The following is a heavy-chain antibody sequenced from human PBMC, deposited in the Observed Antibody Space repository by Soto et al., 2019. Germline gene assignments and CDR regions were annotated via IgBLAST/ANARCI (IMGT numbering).Heavy chain of an antibody. CDR2: ISGSGGAI. CDR1: GFTFSSNA. J-gene: IGHJ4*02. V-gene: IGHV3-23*01. CDR3: AKDLSMIVVKFDY. Sequence: GGSLRLSCVASGFTFSSNAMSWVRQAPGKGLEWLSAISGSGGAIYYADSVKGRFTISRDNSKNTLYLQMNSLRAEDTAVYYCAKDLSMIVVKFDYWGQGTQVTVSS. D-gene: IGHD3-22*01.